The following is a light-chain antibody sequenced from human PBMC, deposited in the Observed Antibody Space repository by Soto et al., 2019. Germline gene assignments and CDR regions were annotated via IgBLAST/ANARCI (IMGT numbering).Light chain of an antibody. CDR2: KIS. CDR3: MQATQFPGT. V-gene: IGKV2-24*01. J-gene: IGKJ2*01. CDR1: QSLVHGDGNTY. Sequence: DIVMTQTPLSSPVTLGQPASISCRSSQSLVHGDGNTYLSWLQQRPGQPPRLLIYKISKRSSGVPDRFSGSGAGTDFTLKISKVEAEDVGVYYCMQATQFPGTFGQGTRLELK.